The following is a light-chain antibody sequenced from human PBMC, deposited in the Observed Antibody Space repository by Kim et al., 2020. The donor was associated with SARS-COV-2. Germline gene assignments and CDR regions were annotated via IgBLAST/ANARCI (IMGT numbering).Light chain of an antibody. Sequence: DIVMTQSPDSLAVSLGERATINCKSSQSVLYSPNNKNYLAWYRQTPGQPPNLLIYWASSRESGVPDRFSGSGSGTDFTLTISSLQAEDVAVYYCQKYYSIPYTFGQGTKLEI. CDR1: QSVLYSPNNKNY. CDR2: WAS. V-gene: IGKV4-1*01. J-gene: IGKJ2*01. CDR3: QKYYSIPYT.